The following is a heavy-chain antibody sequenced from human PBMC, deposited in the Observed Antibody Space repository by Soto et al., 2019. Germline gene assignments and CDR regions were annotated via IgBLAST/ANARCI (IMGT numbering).Heavy chain of an antibody. Sequence: EVQLVESGGGLVQPGGSLRLSCAASGFTFSNSWMNWVRQAPGKGLEWLVNIKKDGSAIYYVDSVKGRFTISRDNAKNSLYLQMNSLRAEDTAVYYCARDFDLWGRGTLVTVSS. J-gene: IGHJ2*01. CDR3: ARDFDL. V-gene: IGHV3-7*01. CDR2: IKKDGSAI. CDR1: GFTFSNSW.